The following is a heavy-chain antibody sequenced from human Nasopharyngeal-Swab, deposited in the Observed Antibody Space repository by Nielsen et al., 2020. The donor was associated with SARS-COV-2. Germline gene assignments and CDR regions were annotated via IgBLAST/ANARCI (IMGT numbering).Heavy chain of an antibody. J-gene: IGHJ6*02. CDR2: INHSGST. D-gene: IGHD2-8*01. V-gene: IGHV4-34*01. CDR1: GGSFSGYY. CDR3: ARGFRDTTGTSHYYYYYGMDV. Sequence: SETLSLTCAVYGGSFSGYYWSWIRQPPGKGLEWIGEINHSGSTNYNPSLKSRVTISVDTSKNQFSLKLSSLTAADTAVYYCARGFRDTTGTSHYYYYYGMDVWGQGTTVTVSS.